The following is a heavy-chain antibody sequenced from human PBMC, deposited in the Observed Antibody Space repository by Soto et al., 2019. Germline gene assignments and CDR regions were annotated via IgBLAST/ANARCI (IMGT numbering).Heavy chain of an antibody. CDR2: VSWNGSRT. D-gene: IGHD3-22*01. Sequence: GPLVPACTASGFTFSNSDMNWVHQAPGKGLEWVSGVSWNGSRTHYADSVKGRFIISRDNSRNTLYLQTNSLRAEDTAVYYCGRDFTMIVVVKVNYFDYWGQGTLVTVSS. CDR1: GFTFSNSD. J-gene: IGHJ4*02. CDR3: GRDFTMIVVVKVNYFDY. V-gene: IGHV3-35*01.